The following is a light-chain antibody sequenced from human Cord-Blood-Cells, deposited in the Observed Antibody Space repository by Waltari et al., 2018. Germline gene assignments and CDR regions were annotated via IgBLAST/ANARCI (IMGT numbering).Light chain of an antibody. V-gene: IGKV3-11*01. CDR3: QQRSNWPPIT. Sequence: EFVMTQPPSTLSLSPGERATLSCRASQRVSSYLACYQQKPRQAPRLLIYDASNRATGSPARFSGSGSGTDFSLTISSREPEDFAVYYCQQRSNWPPITFGQGTRLEMK. J-gene: IGKJ5*01. CDR1: QRVSSY. CDR2: DAS.